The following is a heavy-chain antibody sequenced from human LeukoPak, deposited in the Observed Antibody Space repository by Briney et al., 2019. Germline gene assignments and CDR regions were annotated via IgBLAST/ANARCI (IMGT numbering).Heavy chain of an antibody. D-gene: IGHD1-26*01. CDR2: IKQDGSEE. CDR3: AKMLESYDFDY. CDR1: EFRFGRDW. J-gene: IGHJ4*02. Sequence: GGSLRLSCVASEFRFGRDWISWVRQAPGKGLEWVACIKQDGSEEYYVGSVRDRFTVSVDNGKNSLYLQMNSLRAEDTAVYYCAKMLESYDFDYWGQGTLVTVSS. V-gene: IGHV3-7*03.